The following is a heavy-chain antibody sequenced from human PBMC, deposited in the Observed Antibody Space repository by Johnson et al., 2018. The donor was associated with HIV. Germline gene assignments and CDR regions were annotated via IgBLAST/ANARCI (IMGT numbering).Heavy chain of an antibody. Sequence: QVQLVESGGGVVQPGRSLRLSCVASGFTFFSYGMHWVRQAPGKGLEWVAVISYDGSNKYYADSVKGRFTISRDNSKNTLYLQMNSLRPEDTAVYYCARSSGYYGTDAFDIWGQGTMVTVSS. CDR3: ARSSGYYGTDAFDI. J-gene: IGHJ3*02. D-gene: IGHD3-22*01. CDR2: ISYDGSNK. CDR1: GFTFFSYG. V-gene: IGHV3-30*03.